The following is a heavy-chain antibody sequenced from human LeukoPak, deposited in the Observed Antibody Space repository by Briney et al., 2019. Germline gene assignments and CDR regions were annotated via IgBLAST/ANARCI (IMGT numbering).Heavy chain of an antibody. J-gene: IGHJ4*02. CDR2: INHSGST. CDR3: ARLAGRWLQRDY. CDR1: GGSFSGYY. Sequence: AETLSLTCAVYGGSFSGYYWSWIRQPPGKGLEWIGEINHSGSTNYNPSLKRRVTISVDMSKNQFSLKLSSVTAADTAVYYCARLAGRWLQRDYWGQGTLVTVSS. D-gene: IGHD3-22*01. V-gene: IGHV4-34*01.